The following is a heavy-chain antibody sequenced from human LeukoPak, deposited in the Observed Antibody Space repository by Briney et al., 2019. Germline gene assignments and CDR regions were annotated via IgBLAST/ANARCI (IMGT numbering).Heavy chain of an antibody. J-gene: IGHJ5*02. CDR3: ARGKVWFDP. CDR1: GFTFRDYY. V-gene: IGHV3-11*06. CDR2: ISSSSSYT. Sequence: KPGGSLRLSCAASGFTFRDYYMSWIRQAPGKGLEWVSYISSSSSYTNYADSVKGRFTISRDNAKNSLYLQMNSLRAEDTAVYYCARGKVWFDPWGQGTLVTVSS.